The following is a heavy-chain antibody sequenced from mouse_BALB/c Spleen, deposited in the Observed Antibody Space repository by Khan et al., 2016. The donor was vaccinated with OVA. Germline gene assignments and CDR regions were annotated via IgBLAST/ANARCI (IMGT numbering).Heavy chain of an antibody. V-gene: IGHV1S41*01. CDR3: TRSNYYGNSLHAMDY. Sequence: DLVKPGASVKLSCKASGYTFTSYWINWIKQRPGQGLEWIGRVSPGSGSPYYNEIFKGKATVTVDKSSSTAYIKLDSLSSEDSAVYFCTRSNYYGNSLHAMDYWGQGTSVTVSS. D-gene: IGHD1-1*01. CDR1: GYTFTSYW. J-gene: IGHJ4*01. CDR2: VSPGSGSP.